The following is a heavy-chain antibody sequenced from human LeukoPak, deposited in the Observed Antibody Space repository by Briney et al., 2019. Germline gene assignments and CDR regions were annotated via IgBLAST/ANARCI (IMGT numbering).Heavy chain of an antibody. J-gene: IGHJ2*01. V-gene: IGHV3-23*01. CDR1: GFTFSSYA. Sequence: GGSLRLSCAASGFTFSSYAMSWVRQAPGKGLEWVSAISGSGGSTYYADSVKGRFTISRDNSKNTLYLQMNSLRAEDTAVYYCAKKRVITTPDAIDWYFDLWGRGTLATVSS. D-gene: IGHD1-1*01. CDR3: AKKRVITTPDAIDWYFDL. CDR2: ISGSGGST.